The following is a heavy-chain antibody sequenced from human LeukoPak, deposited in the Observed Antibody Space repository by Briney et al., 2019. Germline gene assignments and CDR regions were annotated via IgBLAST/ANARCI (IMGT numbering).Heavy chain of an antibody. CDR1: GGSISSYY. V-gene: IGHV4-4*07. CDR2: IYTSGST. J-gene: IGHJ3*02. Sequence: SETLSLTCTVSGGSISSYYWSWIPQPAGKGLEWIGRIYTSGSTNYNPSLKSRVTMSVDTSKNQFSMKLGSVTAADTAVYYCARDSFSSGWSAFDIWGQGTMVTVSS. D-gene: IGHD6-19*01. CDR3: ARDSFSSGWSAFDI.